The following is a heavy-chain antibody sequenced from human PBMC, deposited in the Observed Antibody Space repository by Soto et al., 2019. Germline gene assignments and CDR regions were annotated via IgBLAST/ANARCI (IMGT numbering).Heavy chain of an antibody. D-gene: IGHD2-8*01. CDR2: ISSSSSYI. J-gene: IGHJ6*02. Sequence: GGSLRLSCAASGFTFSSYSMNWLRQAPGKGLEWVSSISSSSSYIYYADSVKGRFTIYRDNAKNSLYLQMNSLRAEDTAVYYCARGGDIVLMVYAIGAYYYGMDVWGQGTTVTVSS. CDR3: ARGGDIVLMVYAIGAYYYGMDV. CDR1: GFTFSSYS. V-gene: IGHV3-21*01.